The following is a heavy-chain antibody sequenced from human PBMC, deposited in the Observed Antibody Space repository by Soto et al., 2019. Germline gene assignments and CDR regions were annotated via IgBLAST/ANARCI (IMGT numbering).Heavy chain of an antibody. D-gene: IGHD3-10*01. CDR2: IYPGDSDT. Sequence: GESLKISCKGSGYSFTSYWIGWVRQMPGKGLEWMGIIYPGDSDTRYSPSFQGQVTISADKSISTAYLQWSSLKASDTAMYYCARGDDDRSASYEGGVDVWGQXSTVTVSS. CDR3: ARGDDDRSASYEGGVDV. J-gene: IGHJ6*02. CDR1: GYSFTSYW. V-gene: IGHV5-51*01.